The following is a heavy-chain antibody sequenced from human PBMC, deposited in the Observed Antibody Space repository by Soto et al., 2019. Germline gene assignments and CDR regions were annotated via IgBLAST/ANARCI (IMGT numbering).Heavy chain of an antibody. J-gene: IGHJ4*02. Sequence: GGSLRLSCAASGFTFSSYAMHWVRQAPGKGLEWVAVISFDGSNKYYADSVKGRFTISRDNSKNTLYLQMNSLRAEDTAVYYCARDVPFDSSGSPTYFFDCWGQGTLVTVSS. CDR3: ARDVPFDSSGSPTYFFDC. CDR2: ISFDGSNK. CDR1: GFTFSSYA. D-gene: IGHD3-22*01. V-gene: IGHV3-30*04.